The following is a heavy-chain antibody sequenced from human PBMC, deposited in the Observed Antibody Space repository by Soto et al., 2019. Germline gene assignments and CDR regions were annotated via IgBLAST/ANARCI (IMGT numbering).Heavy chain of an antibody. V-gene: IGHV1-8*01. CDR2: MNPNSGNT. CDR3: ARRLLEGTGFDP. Sequence: ASVTVSCKVSGYTFTSYAMHWVRQATGQGLEWMGWMNPNSGNTGYAQKFQGRVTMTRNTSISTAYMELSSLRSADTAVYYCARRLLEGTGFDPWGQGTLVTVSS. J-gene: IGHJ5*02. D-gene: IGHD3-3*01. CDR1: GYTFTSYA.